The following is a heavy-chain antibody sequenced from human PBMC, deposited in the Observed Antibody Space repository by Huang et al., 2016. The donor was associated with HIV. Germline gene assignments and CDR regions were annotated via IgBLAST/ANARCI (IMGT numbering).Heavy chain of an antibody. CDR2: SIMEGSSA. Sequence: EVQLVESGGGLVQPGGSLRIYCAASGFTFSSYWMHRVRQAPGTGRVWVSRSIMEGSSAGYADSVKGRFTISRDNAKNTLYLQMNSLRAEDTAVYYCVRDPRIQSWLNYFDYWGQGTLVSVSS. CDR1: GFTFSSYW. V-gene: IGHV3-74*01. J-gene: IGHJ4*02. CDR3: VRDPRIQSWLNYFDY. D-gene: IGHD3-22*01.